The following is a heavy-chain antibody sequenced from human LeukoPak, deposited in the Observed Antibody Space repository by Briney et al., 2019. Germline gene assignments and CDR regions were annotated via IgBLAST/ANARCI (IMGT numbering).Heavy chain of an antibody. J-gene: IGHJ6*02. D-gene: IGHD2-15*01. Sequence: SGTLSLTRAVSGGSISSSNWWSWVRQPPGKGLEWIGEIYHSGSTNYNPSLKSRVTISVDKSKNQFSLKLSSVTAADTAVYYCARDPVVVVAATRGGYGMDVWGQGTTVTVSS. V-gene: IGHV4-4*02. CDR2: IYHSGST. CDR1: GGSISSSNW. CDR3: ARDPVVVVAATRGGYGMDV.